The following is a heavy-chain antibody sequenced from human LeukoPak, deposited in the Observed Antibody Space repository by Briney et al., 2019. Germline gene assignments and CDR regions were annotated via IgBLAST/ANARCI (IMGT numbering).Heavy chain of an antibody. Sequence: SETLSLTCAVYGGSFSGYYWSWIRQPPGMGLEWIGEINHSGSTNYNPSLKSRVTISVDTSKNQFSLKLSSVTAADTAVYYCARGRGYYDSSGYYRYWGQGTLVTVSS. CDR3: ARGRGYYDSSGYYRY. CDR1: GGSFSGYY. CDR2: INHSGST. V-gene: IGHV4-34*01. D-gene: IGHD3-22*01. J-gene: IGHJ4*02.